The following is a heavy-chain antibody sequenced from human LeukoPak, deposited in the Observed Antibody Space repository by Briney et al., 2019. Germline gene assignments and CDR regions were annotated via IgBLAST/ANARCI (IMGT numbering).Heavy chain of an antibody. CDR3: ARAASYGSGTYYTVWFDP. J-gene: IGHJ5*02. Sequence: SETLSLTCTVSGGSISSYYWSWIRQPPGKGLEWIGYIYYSGDTNYNPSLKSRVTISVDTSKNQFSLKLSSVTAADTAVYYCARAASYGSGTYYTVWFDPWGQGTLVTVSS. V-gene: IGHV4-59*01. CDR2: IYYSGDT. CDR1: GGSISSYY. D-gene: IGHD3-10*01.